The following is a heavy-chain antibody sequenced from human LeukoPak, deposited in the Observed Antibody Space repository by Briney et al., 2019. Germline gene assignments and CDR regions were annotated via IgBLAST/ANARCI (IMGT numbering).Heavy chain of an antibody. CDR2: TKSKTDGGTT. D-gene: IGHD3-3*01. CDR3: TTSRRITIFGVGPPDWYFDL. CDR1: GFTFSNAW. J-gene: IGHJ2*01. V-gene: IGHV3-15*07. Sequence: PGGSLRLSCAASGFTFSNAWMNWVRQAPGKGLEWVGRTKSKTDGGTTDYAAPVKGRFTISRDDSKNTLYLQMNSLKTEDTAVYYCTTSRRITIFGVGPPDWYFDLWGRGTLVTVSS.